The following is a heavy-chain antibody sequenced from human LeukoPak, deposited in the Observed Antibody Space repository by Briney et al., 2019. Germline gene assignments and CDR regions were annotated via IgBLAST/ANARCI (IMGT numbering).Heavy chain of an antibody. CDR3: EGGSLACSGWYGKFDY. D-gene: IGHD6-19*01. J-gene: IGHJ4*02. CDR2: ISYDGSNK. CDR1: GFTFSSYA. Sequence: PGRSLRLSCAASGFTFSSYAMHWVRQAPGKGLEWVAVISYDGSNKYYADSVKGRFTISRDNSKNTLYLQMNSLRAEDTAVYYCEGGSLACSGWYGKFDYWGQGTLVTVSS. V-gene: IGHV3-30-3*01.